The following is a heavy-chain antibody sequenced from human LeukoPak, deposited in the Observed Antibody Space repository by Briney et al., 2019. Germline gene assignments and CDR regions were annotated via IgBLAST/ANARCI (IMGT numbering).Heavy chain of an antibody. CDR3: ARVSVEDYYDSSGYSYYYYMDV. Sequence: GGSLRLSCAASGFTFSSYSMSWVRQAPGKGLEWVSYISSSRNIIYDADPVKGRFTISRDNAKNSLSLQMNSLRAEDTAVYYCARVSVEDYYDSSGYSYYYYMDVWGKGTTVTVSS. CDR2: ISSSRNII. J-gene: IGHJ6*03. CDR1: GFTFSSYS. V-gene: IGHV3-48*01. D-gene: IGHD3-22*01.